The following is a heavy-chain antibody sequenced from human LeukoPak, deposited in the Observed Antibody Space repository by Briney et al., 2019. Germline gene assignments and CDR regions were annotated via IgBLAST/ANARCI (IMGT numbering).Heavy chain of an antibody. CDR2: IYSGDSDT. D-gene: IGHD3-10*01. CDR1: GYSFTSYW. J-gene: IGHJ6*02. Sequence: GESLKISCKGSGYSFTSYWIGWVRQMPGKGLEWMGIIYSGDSDTRYSPSFQGQVTISADKSISTAYLQWSGLKASDTAMYYCASTTYYYGSGIFLGMDVWGQGTTVTVSS. CDR3: ASTTYYYGSGIFLGMDV. V-gene: IGHV5-51*01.